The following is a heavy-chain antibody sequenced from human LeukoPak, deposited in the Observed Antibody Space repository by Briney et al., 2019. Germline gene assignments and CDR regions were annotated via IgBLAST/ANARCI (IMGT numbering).Heavy chain of an antibody. CDR1: GGSISRSSYY. V-gene: IGHV4-39*01. Sequence: PSETLSLTCTVSGGSISRSSYYWGWIRQPPGKGLEWIGSIYYSGSTYYNPSLKSRVTISVDTSKNQFSLKLSSVTAADTAVYYCARAYIVATIQYFDYWGQGTLVTVSS. CDR3: ARAYIVATIQYFDY. CDR2: IYYSGST. D-gene: IGHD5-12*01. J-gene: IGHJ4*02.